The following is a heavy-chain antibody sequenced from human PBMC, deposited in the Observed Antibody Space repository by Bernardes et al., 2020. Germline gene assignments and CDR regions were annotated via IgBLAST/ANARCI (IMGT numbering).Heavy chain of an antibody. CDR1: GGAMKNNV. Sequence: SETLSLTCSVSGGAMKNNVWIWIRQPPGRGLEWIGYVHYSGSTNYNPSLKSRLTISVDTSKNQFSLRLSSVTAADTAVYYCARSDFGGAVAGGGMDVWGQGTTVTVSS. V-gene: IGHV4-59*01. CDR2: VHYSGST. J-gene: IGHJ6*02. D-gene: IGHD6-19*01. CDR3: ARSDFGGAVAGGGMDV.